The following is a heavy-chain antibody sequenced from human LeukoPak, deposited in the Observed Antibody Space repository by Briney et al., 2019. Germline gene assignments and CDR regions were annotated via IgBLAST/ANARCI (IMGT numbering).Heavy chain of an antibody. J-gene: IGHJ6*02. CDR1: GYTFIDYY. Sequence: ASVKVSCKASGYTFIDYYIHWVRQAPGQGLKWMGIINPSGGSTSYAQKFQGRVTMTRDTSTSTVYMELSSLRSDDTAVYYCAKESYTTGGTVMDSQYYYYYGLDVWGQGTTVTVSS. CDR3: AKESYTTGGTVMDSQYYYYYGLDV. V-gene: IGHV1-46*01. D-gene: IGHD2-2*02. CDR2: INPSGGST.